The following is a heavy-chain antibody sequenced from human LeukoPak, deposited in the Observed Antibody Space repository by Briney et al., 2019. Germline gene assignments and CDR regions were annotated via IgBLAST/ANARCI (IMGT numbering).Heavy chain of an antibody. D-gene: IGHD6-6*01. J-gene: IGHJ4*02. CDR2: ISSGSSYI. Sequence: GGSLRLSCAASGFTFNSYSMNWVRQAPGKGLEWVSSISSGSSYIYYVDSVKGRFTISRDNAKNSLYLQMNSLIAEDTAVYYCARGVVSIAARPPYFDYWGQGTLVTVSS. CDR3: ARGVVSIAARPPYFDY. V-gene: IGHV3-21*01. CDR1: GFTFNSYS.